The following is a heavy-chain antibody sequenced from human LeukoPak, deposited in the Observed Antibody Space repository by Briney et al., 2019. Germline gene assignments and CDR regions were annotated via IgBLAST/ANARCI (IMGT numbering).Heavy chain of an antibody. V-gene: IGHV1-46*01. CDR1: GYTFTIYY. J-gene: IGHJ4*02. D-gene: IGHD2-21*02. CDR2: INPSGGST. CDR3: ARGDDCGGDCYSGNSFDY. Sequence: ASVTVSCTASGYTFTIYYMHWVRQAPGQGLEWMGIINPSGGSTSYAQKFQGRVTMTRDTSTSTVYMELSSLRSEDTAVYYCARGDDCGGDCYSGNSFDYWGQGTLVTVSS.